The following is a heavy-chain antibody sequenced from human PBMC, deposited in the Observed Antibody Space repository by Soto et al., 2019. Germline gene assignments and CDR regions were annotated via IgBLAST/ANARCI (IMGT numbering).Heavy chain of an antibody. J-gene: IGHJ4*02. CDR3: ARDLNWNDGSQ. CDR1: GFSFSDYA. Sequence: XVSLRLYCAASGFSFSDYAMTWVRQAPGKGLEWVSGISNRGDTTDYADSVKGRSTISRDNSKNMLFLQMNSLRVEDTAIYYCARDLNWNDGSQWGQGTLVTVSS. V-gene: IGHV3-23*01. CDR2: ISNRGDTT. D-gene: IGHD1-1*01.